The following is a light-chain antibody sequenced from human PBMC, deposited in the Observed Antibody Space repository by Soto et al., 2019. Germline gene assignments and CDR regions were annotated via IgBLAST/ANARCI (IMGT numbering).Light chain of an antibody. J-gene: IGKJ2*01. CDR2: DGS. CDR1: QRISSW. V-gene: IGKV1-5*01. CDR3: QQYNSCPYT. Sequence: DIQMTQSPSTLSASVGDRVTITCRASQRISSWLAWHQQKPGKAPRLLIYDGSNLDSGVPSRFSGSGSGTEFTLTIDSLQPDDFATYFCQQYNSCPYTFVNGTKVDI.